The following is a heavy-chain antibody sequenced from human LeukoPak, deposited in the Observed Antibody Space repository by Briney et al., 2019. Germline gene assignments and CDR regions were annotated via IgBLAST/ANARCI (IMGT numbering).Heavy chain of an antibody. Sequence: GGSLRPSCAASGFTFSSYWMHWVRQAPGKGLEWVSAISGSGGSTYYADSVKGRFTISRDNSKNTLYLQMNSLRAEDTAVYYCAKDYGSGWYAGYFQHWGQGTLVTVSS. CDR2: ISGSGGST. V-gene: IGHV3-23*01. J-gene: IGHJ1*01. CDR1: GFTFSSYW. D-gene: IGHD6-19*01. CDR3: AKDYGSGWYAGYFQH.